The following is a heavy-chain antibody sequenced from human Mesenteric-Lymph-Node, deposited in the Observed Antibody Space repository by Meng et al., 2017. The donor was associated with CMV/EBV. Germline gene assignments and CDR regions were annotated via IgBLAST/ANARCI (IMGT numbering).Heavy chain of an antibody. Sequence: GESLKISCAGSGVTFGDHGMSWVRQAPGKGLEWVSGMNWNGGSIGYADSVKGRSTISRDNAKNSLYLQMNSLRAEDTALYYCARGAYYDFWSGYQTQAEAFDIWGQGTMVTVSS. D-gene: IGHD3-3*01. V-gene: IGHV3-20*04. CDR1: GVTFGDHG. CDR3: ARGAYYDFWSGYQTQAEAFDI. J-gene: IGHJ3*02. CDR2: MNWNGGSI.